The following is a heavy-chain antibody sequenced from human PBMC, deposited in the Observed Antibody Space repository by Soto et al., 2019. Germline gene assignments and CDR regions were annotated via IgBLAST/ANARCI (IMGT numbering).Heavy chain of an antibody. Sequence: EVQLVESGGGLVHPRGSLRLSCAASGFTFGSYWMNWVRQAPGKGLEWVASIKQDGSEKWYVDSAKGRFTISRDNVKNSLYLQMDSLIAEDTAVYYCARDHTSPGITGDCWGQGTLVTVSS. CDR1: GFTFGSYW. D-gene: IGHD1-20*01. CDR3: ARDHTSPGITGDC. V-gene: IGHV3-7*01. CDR2: IKQDGSEK. J-gene: IGHJ4*02.